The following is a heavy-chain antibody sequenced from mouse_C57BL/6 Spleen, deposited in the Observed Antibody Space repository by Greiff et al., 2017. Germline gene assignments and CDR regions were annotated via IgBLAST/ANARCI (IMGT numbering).Heavy chain of an antibody. CDR1: GYTFTSYW. CDR2: IAPSDSYT. D-gene: IGHD1-1*01. J-gene: IGHJ2*01. V-gene: IGHV1-69*01. CDR3: ARETTVVATRYFDY. Sequence: QVQLQQPGAELVMPGASVKLSCKASGYTFTSYWMHWVKQRPGQGLEWIGEIAPSDSYTNYNQKFKGKSTLTVDKSSSTAYMQLSSLTSEDSAVYYCARETTVVATRYFDYWGQGTTLTVSS.